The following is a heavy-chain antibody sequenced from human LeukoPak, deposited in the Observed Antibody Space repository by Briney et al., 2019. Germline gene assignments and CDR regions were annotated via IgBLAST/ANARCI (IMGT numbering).Heavy chain of an antibody. D-gene: IGHD5-18*01. J-gene: IGHJ4*02. V-gene: IGHV3-21*01. CDR1: GFSIKSYS. Sequence: GGSLRLSCAASGFSIKSYSMTWIRQAPGKGLEWVATISSSGGYIYYADSVKGRFTISRDTVQNSLFLQLNSLRVEDTAVYNCARLRDTVTSASDYWGQGTLVTVSS. CDR3: ARLRDTVTSASDY. CDR2: ISSSGGYI.